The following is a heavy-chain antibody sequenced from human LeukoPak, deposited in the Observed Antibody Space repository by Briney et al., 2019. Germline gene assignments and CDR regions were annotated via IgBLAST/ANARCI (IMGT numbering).Heavy chain of an antibody. CDR3: ARAIGTYCSGGSCYSTLQKYYFDY. J-gene: IGHJ4*02. Sequence: GASVKVSCKASGGTFSSYAISWVRQAPGQGLEWMGGIIPIFGTANYAQKFQGRVTITADESTSTAYMELSSLRSEDTAVYYCARAIGTYCSGGSCYSTLQKYYFDYWGQGTLVTVSS. V-gene: IGHV1-69*13. CDR2: IIPIFGTA. D-gene: IGHD2-15*01. CDR1: GGTFSSYA.